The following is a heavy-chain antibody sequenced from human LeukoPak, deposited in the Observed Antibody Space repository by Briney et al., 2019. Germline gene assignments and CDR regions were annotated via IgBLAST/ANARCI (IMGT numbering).Heavy chain of an antibody. CDR1: GFSFSGHW. J-gene: IGHJ5*02. CDR3: ARRAYYYGSGSYYHP. CDR2: INHSGST. D-gene: IGHD3-10*01. V-gene: IGHV4-34*01. Sequence: GSLRLSCAASGFSFSGHWMNWVRQPPGKGLEWIGEINHSGSTNYNPSLKSRVTISVDTSKNQFSLKLSSVTAADTAVYYCARRAYYYGSGSYYHPWGQGTLVTVSS.